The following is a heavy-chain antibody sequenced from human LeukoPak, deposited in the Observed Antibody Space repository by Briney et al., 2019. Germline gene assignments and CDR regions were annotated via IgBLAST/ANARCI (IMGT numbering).Heavy chain of an antibody. CDR3: ASQNYDFWSGYRPVEYYYYYMDV. Sequence: ASVKVSCKASGYTFTSYGISWVRQAPGQGLEWMGWISAYNGNTNYAQKLQGRVTMTTDTSTSTAYMELSSLRSEDTAVYYCASQNYDFWSGYRPVEYYYYYMDVWGKGTTVTVSS. D-gene: IGHD3-3*01. CDR1: GYTFTSYG. V-gene: IGHV1-18*01. J-gene: IGHJ6*03. CDR2: ISAYNGNT.